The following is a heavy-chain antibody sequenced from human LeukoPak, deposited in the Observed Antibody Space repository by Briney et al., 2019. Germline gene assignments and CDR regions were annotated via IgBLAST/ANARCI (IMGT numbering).Heavy chain of an antibody. CDR2: IKQDGSEK. D-gene: IGHD3-22*01. CDR1: GFTFSSYE. Sequence: GGSLRLSCAASGFTFSSYEMNWVRQAPGKGLEWVANIKQDGSEKYYVDSVKGRFTISRDNAKNSLYLQMNSLRAEDTAVYYCARGGYYDSSGYYYGRNYFDYWGQGTLVTVSS. V-gene: IGHV3-7*01. CDR3: ARGGYYDSSGYYYGRNYFDY. J-gene: IGHJ4*02.